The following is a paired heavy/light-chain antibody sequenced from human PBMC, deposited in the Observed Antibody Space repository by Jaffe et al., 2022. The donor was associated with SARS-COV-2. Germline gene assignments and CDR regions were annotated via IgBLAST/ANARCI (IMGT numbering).Heavy chain of an antibody. J-gene: IGHJ6*02. D-gene: IGHD3-10*01. CDR1: GYTFTSYA. CDR3: ARGRSLWFGELSLGTYYYGMDV. CDR2: INAGNGNT. Sequence: QVQLVQSGAEVKKPGASVKVSCKASGYTFTSYAMHWVRQAPGQRLEWMGWINAGNGNTKYSQKFQGRVTITRDTSASTAYMELSSLRSEDTAVYYCARGRSLWFGELSLGTYYYGMDVWGQGTTVTVSS. V-gene: IGHV1-3*01.
Light chain of an antibody. J-gene: IGKJ1*01. CDR3: MQGTHWPLT. CDR1: QSLVYSDGNTY. Sequence: DVVMTQSPLSLPVTLGQPASISCRSSQSLVYSDGNTYLNWFQQRPGQSPRRLIYKVSNRDSGVPDRFSGSGSGTDFTLKISRVEAEDVGVYYCMQGTHWPLTFGQGTKVEIK. V-gene: IGKV2-30*01. CDR2: KVS.